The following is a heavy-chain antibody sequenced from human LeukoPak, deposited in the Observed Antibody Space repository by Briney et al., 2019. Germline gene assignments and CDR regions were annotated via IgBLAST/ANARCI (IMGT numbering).Heavy chain of an antibody. CDR2: INHSGST. CDR1: GGSFSGYY. D-gene: IGHD3-10*01. Sequence: SETLSLTCAVYGGSFSGYYWSWIRQPPGKGLEWIGEINHSGSTNYNPSLKSRVTISVDTSKNQFSLKLSSVTAADTAVYYCARTKYYYGSGSYYKGNWFDSWGQGTLVTVSS. J-gene: IGHJ5*01. CDR3: ARTKYYYGSGSYYKGNWFDS. V-gene: IGHV4-34*01.